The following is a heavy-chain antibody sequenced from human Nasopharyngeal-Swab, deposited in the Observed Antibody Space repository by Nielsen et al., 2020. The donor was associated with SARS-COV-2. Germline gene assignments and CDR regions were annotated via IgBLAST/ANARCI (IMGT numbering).Heavy chain of an antibody. CDR2: ISSSSSTI. J-gene: IGHJ4*02. CDR3: ARETMGDYVWGSYRYSLDY. V-gene: IGHV3-48*02. CDR1: GFTFSSYS. Sequence: GESLKISCAASGFTFSSYSMNWVRQAPGKGLEWVSYISSSSSTIYYADSVKGRFTISRDNAKNSLYLQMNSLRDEDTAVYYCARETMGDYVWGSYRYSLDYWSQGTLVTVSS. D-gene: IGHD3-16*02.